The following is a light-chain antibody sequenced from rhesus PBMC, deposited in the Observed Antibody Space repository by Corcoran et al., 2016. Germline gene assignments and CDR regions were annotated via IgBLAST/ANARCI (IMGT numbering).Light chain of an antibody. CDR2: KAS. Sequence: DIQMTQSPSSLSASVGDRVTITCRASENVDNYLHWYQQKPGKAPKLLIYKASTLQSGVPSRFSGSGYRTDFIHTISILQPEDFATYYCQHSYGIPFTFGPGTKLDIK. CDR1: ENVDNY. V-gene: IGKV1-74*01. CDR3: QHSYGIPFT. J-gene: IGKJ3*01.